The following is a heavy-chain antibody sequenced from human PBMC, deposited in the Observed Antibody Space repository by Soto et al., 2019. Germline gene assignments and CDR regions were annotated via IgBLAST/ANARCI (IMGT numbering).Heavy chain of an antibody. J-gene: IGHJ4*02. CDR3: ATRDSRGFY. Sequence: QVQLQESGPGLVKPSGTLSLTCAVSGVSISSHDWWTWVRQPPGKGLEWIGESHQSGNTNYNSSLERRVTISVDKSKNQSSLKLTSVTVADAAVYYCATRDSRGFYWGQGTLVTVSS. CDR2: SHQSGNT. V-gene: IGHV4-4*02. CDR1: GVSISSHDW. D-gene: IGHD6-13*01.